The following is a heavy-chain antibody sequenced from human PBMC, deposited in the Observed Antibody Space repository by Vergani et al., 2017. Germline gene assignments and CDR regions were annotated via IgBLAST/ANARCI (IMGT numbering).Heavy chain of an antibody. J-gene: IGHJ6*03. D-gene: IGHD5-18*01. CDR2: ISYDGSNK. CDR3: ARDRLAMVILYYMDV. CDR1: GFTFSSYA. Sequence: QVQLVESGGGVVQPGRSLRLSCAASGFTFSSYAMHWVRQAPGKGLEWVAVISYDGSNKYYADSVKGRFTISRDNSKNTLYLQMNSLRAEDTAVYYCARDRLAMVILYYMDVWGKGTTVTVSS. V-gene: IGHV3-30*01.